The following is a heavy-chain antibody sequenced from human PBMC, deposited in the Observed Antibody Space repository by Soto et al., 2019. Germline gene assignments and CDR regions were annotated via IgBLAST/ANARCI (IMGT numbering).Heavy chain of an antibody. J-gene: IGHJ6*02. CDR1: GYTFTSYG. Sequence: GASVKVSCKASGYTFTSYGISWVRQAPGQGLEWMGWISAYNGNTNYAQKFQGRVTMTRDTSTRTVYTELTSLRSEDPAGYYCARGGQWRAKLYYYYGMDVWGQGTKVTVSS. D-gene: IGHD6-19*01. CDR2: ISAYNGNT. V-gene: IGHV1-18*01. CDR3: ARGGQWRAKLYYYYGMDV.